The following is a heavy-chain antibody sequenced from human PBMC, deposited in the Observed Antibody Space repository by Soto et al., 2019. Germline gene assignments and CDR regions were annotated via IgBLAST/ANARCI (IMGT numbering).Heavy chain of an antibody. Sequence: GGSLRLSCTASGFSFRKYAMTWFRQSPGKGLEWVSTISDVGGATYSADSVKGRFTISRDDSKNTLFLQMDNLRAEDTAVYFCVKGSRPIPNVSGLVYGRYWGQGTSVTVSS. CDR2: ISDVGGAT. CDR1: GFSFRKYA. V-gene: IGHV3-23*01. CDR3: VKGSRPIPNVSGLVYGRY. D-gene: IGHD6-19*01. J-gene: IGHJ4*02.